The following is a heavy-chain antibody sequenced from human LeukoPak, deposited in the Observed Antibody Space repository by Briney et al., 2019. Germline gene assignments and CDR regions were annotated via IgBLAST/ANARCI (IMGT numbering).Heavy chain of an antibody. J-gene: IGHJ3*02. Sequence: GGSLRLSCAASGFTFSSYSMNWVRQAPGKGLEWVSSISSSSSYIYYADSVKGRFTISRDNAKNSLYLQMNSLRAEDTAVYYCAREWGLGSGPIFDIWGQGTMVTVSS. V-gene: IGHV3-21*01. CDR1: GFTFSSYS. CDR2: ISSSSSYI. CDR3: AREWGLGSGPIFDI. D-gene: IGHD3-16*01.